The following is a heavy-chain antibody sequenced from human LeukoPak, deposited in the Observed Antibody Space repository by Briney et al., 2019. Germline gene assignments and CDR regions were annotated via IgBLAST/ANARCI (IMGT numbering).Heavy chain of an antibody. J-gene: IGHJ4*02. V-gene: IGHV3-49*04. CDR2: IRSKAYGGTT. CDR1: GFTFSSYS. CDR3: ARLGRSTVVKNFDY. Sequence: GGSLRLSCAASGFTFSSYSMNWVRQAPGKGLEWVGFIRSKAYGGTTDYAASVKGRFSISRDDSKSIAYLQMNSLKTEDTAVYYCARLGRSTVVKNFDYWGQGTLVTVSS. D-gene: IGHD4-23*01.